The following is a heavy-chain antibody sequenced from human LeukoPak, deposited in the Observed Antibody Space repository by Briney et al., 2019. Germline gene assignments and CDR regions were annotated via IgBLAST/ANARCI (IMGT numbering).Heavy chain of an antibody. V-gene: IGHV1-2*02. CDR2: IDANNGDT. J-gene: IGHJ4*02. Sequence: ASVKVSCKASGYTFRGNYIHWMRQAPGQGLEWMGWIDANNGDTKSAQKFQGRVTMSRDTSISTAYMDLSSLSPDDAAVYYCARDPSSVTLYFFDYWGQGTLVTVSS. D-gene: IGHD4-11*01. CDR3: ARDPSSVTLYFFDY. CDR1: GYTFRGNY.